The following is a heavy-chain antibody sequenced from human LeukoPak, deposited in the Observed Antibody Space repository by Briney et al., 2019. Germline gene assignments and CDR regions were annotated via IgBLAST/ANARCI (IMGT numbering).Heavy chain of an antibody. CDR1: RFTFGTYW. J-gene: IGHJ4*02. D-gene: IGHD2-2*01. CDR2: IYSGGST. CDR3: ARICSTTDCLISA. V-gene: IGHV3-66*01. Sequence: PGGSLRLSWAASRFTFGTYWMSWVRQAPGKGLEWVSVIYSGGSTYYADSVKGRFTISRDNSKNTVYLQMSSLRAEDTAIYYCARICSTTDCLISAWGQGTLVTVSS.